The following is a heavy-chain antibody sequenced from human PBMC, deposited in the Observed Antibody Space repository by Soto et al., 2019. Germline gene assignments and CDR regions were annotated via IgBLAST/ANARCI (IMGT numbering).Heavy chain of an antibody. J-gene: IGHJ6*02. CDR2: ISYVGSDK. CDR1: GFTFSTYG. V-gene: IGHV3-30*09. Sequence: QVQLVESGGGVVQPGRSLRLSCAASGFTFSTYGMHWVRQAPGKGLEWVAVISYVGSDKYYADSVKGRFAISRDNFKNTLYLQMNSLRAEDTAVYYCARTRASSDYYFHYGMDVWGQGTTVTVSS. CDR3: ARTRASSDYYFHYGMDV.